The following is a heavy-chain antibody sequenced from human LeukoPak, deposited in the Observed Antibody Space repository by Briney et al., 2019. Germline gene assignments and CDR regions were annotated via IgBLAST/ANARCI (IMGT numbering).Heavy chain of an antibody. J-gene: IGHJ4*02. CDR1: GFTFVDYA. V-gene: IGHV3-49*03. CDR2: IRSKAYGETA. D-gene: IGHD1-1*01. CDR3: TRDRGAYNLYDY. Sequence: GSLRLSCTASGFTFVDYAMSWIRQAPGKGLEWVGFIRSKAYGETADYAASVKGRFTISRDDSKAIAYLQMNSLKTEDTAVYHCTRDRGAYNLYDYWGQGTLVTVSS.